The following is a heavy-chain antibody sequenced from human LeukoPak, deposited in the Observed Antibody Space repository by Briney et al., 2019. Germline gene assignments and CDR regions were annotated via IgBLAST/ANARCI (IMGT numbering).Heavy chain of an antibody. CDR3: ANSRWSGYLDY. CDR1: GFTFGSYW. D-gene: IGHD3-3*01. J-gene: IGHJ4*02. Sequence: GGSLRLSCAASGFTFGSYWMHWVRQAPGKGLVWVSRINSDGSGTTYADFVKGRFTISRDNAKNTLYLQMNSLRAEDTAVYYCANSRWSGYLDYWGQGALVTVSS. V-gene: IGHV3-74*01. CDR2: INSDGSGT.